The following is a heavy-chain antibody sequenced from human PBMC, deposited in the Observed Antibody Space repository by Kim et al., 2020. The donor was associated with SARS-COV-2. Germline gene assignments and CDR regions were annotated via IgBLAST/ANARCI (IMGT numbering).Heavy chain of an antibody. D-gene: IGHD3-10*01. CDR2: IFPGDSDT. CDR1: GYTFTSYW. V-gene: IGHV5-51*01. CDR3: CRRNYGSGSYSFDY. Sequence: GESLKISCKASGYTFTSYWIGWVRQMPGKRLESMGIIFPGDSDTRYSPSIQGQVTISVDKSINTAFLQWNSPEATDPAMYYRCRRNYGSGSYSFDYWGQG. J-gene: IGHJ4*02.